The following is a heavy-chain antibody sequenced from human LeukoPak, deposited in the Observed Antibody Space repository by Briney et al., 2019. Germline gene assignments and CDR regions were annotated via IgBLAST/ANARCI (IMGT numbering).Heavy chain of an antibody. CDR1: GGSISSSSYY. CDR2: IYYSGST. CDR3: VGSSGWYRWFDP. J-gene: IGHJ5*02. D-gene: IGHD6-19*01. V-gene: IGHV4-39*01. Sequence: SETLSLTCTVSGGSISSSSYYWGWIRQPPGKGLGWIGSIYYSGSTYYNPSLESRVTISVDTSKNQFSLKLSSVTAADTAVYYCVGSSGWYRWFDPWGQGTLVTVSS.